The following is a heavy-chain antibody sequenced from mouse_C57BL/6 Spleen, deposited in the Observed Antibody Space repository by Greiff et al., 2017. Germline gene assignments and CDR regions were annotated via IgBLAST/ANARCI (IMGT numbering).Heavy chain of an antibody. CDR1: GYTFTDYN. J-gene: IGHJ1*03. CDR3: ARGDGNYWYFDV. CDR2: INPNNGGT. V-gene: IGHV1-22*01. D-gene: IGHD2-1*01. Sequence: EVKLQESGPELVKPGASVKMSCKASGYTFTDYNMHWVKQSHGKSLEWIGYINPNNGGTSYNQKFKGKATLTVNKSSSTAYMELRSLTSEDSAVYYCARGDGNYWYFDVWGTGTTVTVSS.